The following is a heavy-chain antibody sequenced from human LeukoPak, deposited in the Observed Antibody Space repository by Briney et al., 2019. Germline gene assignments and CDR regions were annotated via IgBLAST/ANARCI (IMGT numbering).Heavy chain of an antibody. CDR1: GASISNYY. V-gene: IGHV4-4*07. Sequence: SETLSLTCTVSGASISNYYWNWIRQPAGRGLEWIGRIDTSGTAKYNPSLKSRVTISLDTSKNQFSLRLTFAAAADTAIYYCARGSKKTVYHTLDYWGQGILVTVSS. CDR2: IDTSGTA. D-gene: IGHD2-2*01. CDR3: ARGSKKTVYHTLDY. J-gene: IGHJ4*02.